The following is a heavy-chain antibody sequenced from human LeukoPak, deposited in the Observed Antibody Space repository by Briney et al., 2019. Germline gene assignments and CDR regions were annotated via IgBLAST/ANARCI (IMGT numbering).Heavy chain of an antibody. CDR3: AGGLDRGLFDY. V-gene: IGHV1-69*13. D-gene: IGHD1-1*01. CDR1: GGTFSSYA. CDR2: IIPIFGTA. J-gene: IGHJ4*02. Sequence: ASVKVSCKASGGTFSSYAISWVRQAPGQGLEWMGGIIPIFGTANYAQKFQGRVTITADESTSTAYMELSSLRSEDTAVYYCAGGLDRGLFDYWGQGTLVTVSS.